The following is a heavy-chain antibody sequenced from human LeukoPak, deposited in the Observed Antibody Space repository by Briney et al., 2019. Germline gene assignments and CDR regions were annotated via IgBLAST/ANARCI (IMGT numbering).Heavy chain of an antibody. CDR1: GGSFSGYY. D-gene: IGHD3-3*01. V-gene: IGHV4-34*01. J-gene: IGHJ3*02. CDR3: ARDLGDFWSEGAFDI. Sequence: PSETLSLTCAVYGGSFSGYYWSWIRQPPGKGLEWIGEINHSGSTNYNPSLKSRVTISVDTSKNQFSLKLSSVTAADTAVYYCARDLGDFWSEGAFDIWGQGTMVTVSS. CDR2: INHSGST.